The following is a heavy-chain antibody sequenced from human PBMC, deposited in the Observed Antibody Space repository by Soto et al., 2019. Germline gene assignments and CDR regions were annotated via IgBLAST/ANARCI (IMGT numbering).Heavy chain of an antibody. CDR3: ARRAAGSGWYYDYYGMDV. Sequence: PSETLSLTCSVSGGSIITNNYYWGWIRQPPGQGLEWIGSIHYSGSTYYNPSLKSRVTISVDTSKNQFSLKLSSVTAADTAVYYCARRAAGSGWYYDYYGMDVWAQGTTVTVSS. J-gene: IGHJ6*02. V-gene: IGHV4-39*01. CDR2: IHYSGST. D-gene: IGHD6-19*01. CDR1: GGSIITNNYY.